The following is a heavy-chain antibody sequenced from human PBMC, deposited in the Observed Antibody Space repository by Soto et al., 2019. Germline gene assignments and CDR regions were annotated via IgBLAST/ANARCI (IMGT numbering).Heavy chain of an antibody. CDR3: AKDFQTAAGTSWFDP. Sequence: GSLRLSCAASGFTFSSYGMHWVRQAPGKGLEWVAVISYDGSNKYYADSVKGRFTISRDNSKNTLYLQMNSLRAEDTAVYYCAKDFQTAAGTSWFDPWGQGTLVTVSS. D-gene: IGHD6-13*01. V-gene: IGHV3-30*18. CDR2: ISYDGSNK. J-gene: IGHJ5*02. CDR1: GFTFSSYG.